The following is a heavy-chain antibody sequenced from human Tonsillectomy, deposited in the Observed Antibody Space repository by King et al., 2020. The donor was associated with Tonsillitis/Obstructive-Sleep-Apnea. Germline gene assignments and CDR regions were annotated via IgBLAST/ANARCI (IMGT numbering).Heavy chain of an antibody. Sequence: QLVQSGAEVKKPGASVKVSCKASGYTFTGYGINWARQAPGQGLEWMGWISTYNGDTNYAQKLQGRVSMTTDTSTSTAYMELRSLRSDDTAVYYCARDYVPAGMDVWGQGTTVTVSS. D-gene: IGHD2-2*01. CDR2: ISTYNGDT. CDR3: ARDYVPAGMDV. V-gene: IGHV1-18*01. J-gene: IGHJ6*02. CDR1: GYTFTGYG.